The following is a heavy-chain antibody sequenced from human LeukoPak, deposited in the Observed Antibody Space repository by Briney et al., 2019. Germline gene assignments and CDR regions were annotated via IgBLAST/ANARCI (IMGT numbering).Heavy chain of an antibody. Sequence: GASVKVSCKASGYTFTSYYMHWVRQAPGQGLEWMGIINPSGGSTSYAQKFQGRVTMTRDTSTSTVYMELSSLRSEDTAVYYCAREAAEYCSGGSCSNWFDHWGQGTLVTVSS. V-gene: IGHV1-46*01. CDR1: GYTFTSYY. J-gene: IGHJ5*02. D-gene: IGHD2-15*01. CDR3: AREAAEYCSGGSCSNWFDH. CDR2: INPSGGST.